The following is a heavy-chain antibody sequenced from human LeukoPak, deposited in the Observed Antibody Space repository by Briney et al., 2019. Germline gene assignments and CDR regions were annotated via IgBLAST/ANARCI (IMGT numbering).Heavy chain of an antibody. J-gene: IGHJ4*02. CDR2: INHSGIT. D-gene: IGHD3-16*02. CDR1: GGSFGGYY. V-gene: IGHV4-34*01. CDR3: ARRISSYDYVWGSYRYYFDY. Sequence: SETLSLTCAVYGGSFGGYYWSWIRQPPGKGLEGIGEINHSGITNYNPSLKRPVTISVDTSKNQFSLKLSPVTAADTAVYYCARRISSYDYVWGSYRYYFDYWGQGTLVTVSS.